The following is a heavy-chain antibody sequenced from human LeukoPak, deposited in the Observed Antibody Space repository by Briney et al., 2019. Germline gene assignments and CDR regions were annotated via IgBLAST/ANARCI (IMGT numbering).Heavy chain of an antibody. Sequence: GGSLRLSCAASGFTVSSNYMSWVRQAPGKGLEWVSVIYSGGSTYYADSVKGRFTISRDNSKNTLYLQMNSLRAEDTAVYYCAKVEYDSSGYSRDWGQGTLVTVSS. J-gene: IGHJ4*02. CDR3: AKVEYDSSGYSRD. D-gene: IGHD3-22*01. CDR1: GFTVSSNY. CDR2: IYSGGST. V-gene: IGHV3-53*01.